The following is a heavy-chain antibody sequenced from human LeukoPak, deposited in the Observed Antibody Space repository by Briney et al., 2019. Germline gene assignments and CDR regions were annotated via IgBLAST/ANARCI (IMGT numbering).Heavy chain of an antibody. Sequence: ASVKVSCRASGYTFINNWMHWVRQMPGKGLEWMGIIYPGDSDTRYSPSFQDQVTISADKSISTAYLQWSSLKASDTAMYYCARGRSYFDPWGQGTLVTVSS. D-gene: IGHD3-16*02. J-gene: IGHJ5*02. V-gene: IGHV5-51*01. CDR1: GYTFINNW. CDR3: ARGRSYFDP. CDR2: IYPGDSDT.